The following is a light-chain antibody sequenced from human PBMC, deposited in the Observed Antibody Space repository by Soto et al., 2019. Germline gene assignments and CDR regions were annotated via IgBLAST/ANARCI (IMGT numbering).Light chain of an antibody. CDR2: EVS. Sequence: QSALTQPASVSGSPGQSITISCTGTSSDVGGYNYVSWYQQHPGKAPKVVIYEVSNRPSGVSNRFSGSKSGNTASLTISGLQAEDEADYYCSSYTSSSTLAVVFGGGTQLTVL. J-gene: IGLJ2*01. CDR1: SSDVGGYNY. CDR3: SSYTSSSTLAVV. V-gene: IGLV2-14*01.